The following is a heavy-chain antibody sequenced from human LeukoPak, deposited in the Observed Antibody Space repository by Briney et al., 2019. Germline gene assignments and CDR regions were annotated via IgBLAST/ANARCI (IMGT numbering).Heavy chain of an antibody. Sequence: SETLSLTCTVSGGSISSYYWSWIRQPAGKGLEWIGRIYTSGSTNYNPSLKSRVTMSVDTSKNQFSLELSSVTAADTAVYYCARVASYYDFWSGGYYYYMDVWGKGTTVTVSS. CDR3: ARVASYYDFWSGGYYYYMDV. CDR1: GGSISSYY. D-gene: IGHD3-3*01. V-gene: IGHV4-4*07. CDR2: IYTSGST. J-gene: IGHJ6*03.